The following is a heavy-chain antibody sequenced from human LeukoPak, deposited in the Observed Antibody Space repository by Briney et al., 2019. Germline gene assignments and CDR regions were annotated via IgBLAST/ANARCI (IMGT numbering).Heavy chain of an antibody. V-gene: IGHV3-48*01. CDR2: ISSSSSTI. J-gene: IGHJ4*02. Sequence: GGSLRLSCAASGFTFSSYSMNWVRQAPGKGLEWVSYISSSSSTIYYADSVKGRFTISRDNAKNSLYLQMNSLRAEDTAVYYCASRDILTGYLTHVDFDYWGQGTLVTVSS. CDR1: GFTFSSYS. D-gene: IGHD3-9*01. CDR3: ASRDILTGYLTHVDFDY.